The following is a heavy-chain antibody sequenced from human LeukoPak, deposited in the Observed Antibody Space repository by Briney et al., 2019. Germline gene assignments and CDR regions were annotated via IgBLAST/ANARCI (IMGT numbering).Heavy chain of an antibody. CDR3: ATTKQARRYFDY. V-gene: IGHV3-23*01. J-gene: IGHJ4*02. Sequence: PGGSLRLSCAGSGFTFSSNSLSWVRQAPGKGLEWVSAINPSGGNTYYADSVRGRFTIPRDNSKNTLYLQMNTLRAEDTAVYYCATTKQARRYFDYWGQGTLVTVSS. CDR1: GFTFSSNS. D-gene: IGHD1-1*01. CDR2: INPSGGNT.